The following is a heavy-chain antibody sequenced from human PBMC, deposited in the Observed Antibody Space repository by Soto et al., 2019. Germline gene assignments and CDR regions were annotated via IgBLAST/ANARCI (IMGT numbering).Heavy chain of an antibody. CDR2: IYHSGGT. CDR3: ARHGGFSFDS. CDR1: GCSISSDNW. J-gene: IGHJ4*02. Sequence: QVQLQESGPGLVNPSGTLSLTCAVSGCSISSDNWWSWVRQPPGKGLEWIGEIYHSGGTHYNPSLKSRVTRSVDKSTNLISLELSSVTAADTAVYFCARHGGFSFDSWGQGTLVTVSS. V-gene: IGHV4-4*02. D-gene: IGHD3-3*01.